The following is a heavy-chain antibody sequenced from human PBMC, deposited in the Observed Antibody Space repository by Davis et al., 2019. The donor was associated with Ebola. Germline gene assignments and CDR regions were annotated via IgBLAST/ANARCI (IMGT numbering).Heavy chain of an antibody. V-gene: IGHV4-39*01. Sequence: MPSETLSPTCSVSGGSTSSDRYFCGWIRQPPGKGLEWTGIIHHTRTTYYNPSPESRVTISLATTKNQVSLKLNSVTAADTAVYYCATGPLRWWDFWGQGILITVSS. D-gene: IGHD4-23*01. CDR1: GGSTSSDRYF. CDR3: ATGPLRWWDF. CDR2: IHHTRTT. J-gene: IGHJ4*02.